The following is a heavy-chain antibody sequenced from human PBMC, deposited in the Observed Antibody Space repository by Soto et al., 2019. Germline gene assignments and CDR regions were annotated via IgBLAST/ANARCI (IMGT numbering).Heavy chain of an antibody. J-gene: IGHJ4*01. CDR3: AMTGRGVGLYYEVDY. V-gene: IGHV3-23*01. CDR1: GFTFSNYA. CDR2: ISGSGGRT. Sequence: EVQLLESGGGLVQPGGSLRLSCAASGFTFSNYAMSWVRQAPGKGLEWVSGISGSGGRTFYADSVKGRFTISRDNSKNTLYRQMNSLRVDDMAVYYCAMTGRGVGLYYEVDYWGHGTRVTVSS. D-gene: IGHD3-3*01.